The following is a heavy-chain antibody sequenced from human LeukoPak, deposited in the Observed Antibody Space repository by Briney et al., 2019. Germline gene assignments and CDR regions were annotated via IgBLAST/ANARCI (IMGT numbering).Heavy chain of an antibody. D-gene: IGHD4-23*01. V-gene: IGHV5-51*01. Sequence: GESLKISCKGSGYSFTNYWIGWVRQMPGKGLEWMGIIYPGDSDTRYSPSFQGQITISADKSINTAYLQWSSLKASDTAMYYCARSTTVVTSNWFDLWGQGTLVTVSS. J-gene: IGHJ5*02. CDR3: ARSTTVVTSNWFDL. CDR2: IYPGDSDT. CDR1: GYSFTNYW.